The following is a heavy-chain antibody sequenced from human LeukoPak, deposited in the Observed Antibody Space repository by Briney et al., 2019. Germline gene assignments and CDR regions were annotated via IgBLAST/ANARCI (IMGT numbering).Heavy chain of an antibody. V-gene: IGHV4-31*01. Sequence: SRTLSLTCTVSGCSISSVGYYWSWNRHHPGKGLEWIGIIYYTGTTTYYNPSLKSPATIAVYTSKIYFSLNLTTADATATAECYCARATGGAAAADFDPWGQGTLVTVCS. CDR2: IYYTGTTT. J-gene: IGHJ5*02. CDR1: GCSISSVGYY. D-gene: IGHD6-13*01. CDR3: ARATGGAAAADFDP.